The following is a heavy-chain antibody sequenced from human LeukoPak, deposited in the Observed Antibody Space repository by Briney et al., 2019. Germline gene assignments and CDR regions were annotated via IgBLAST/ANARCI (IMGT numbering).Heavy chain of an antibody. CDR1: GFTFSSYA. CDR3: AKGGLRFLEWLLYDY. CDR2: ISGSGGST. Sequence: GGSLRLSCAASGFTFSSYAMSWVRQAPGKGLEWVSAISGSGGSTYYADSVKGRFTISRDNSKNTLYPQMNSLRAEDTAVYYCAKGGLRFLEWLLYDYWGQGTLVTVSS. J-gene: IGHJ4*02. D-gene: IGHD3-3*01. V-gene: IGHV3-23*01.